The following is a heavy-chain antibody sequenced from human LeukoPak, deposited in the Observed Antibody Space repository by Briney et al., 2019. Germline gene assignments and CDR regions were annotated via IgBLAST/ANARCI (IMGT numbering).Heavy chain of an antibody. CDR3: ARDPGVRDYVN. CDR1: GFPFSTFW. J-gene: IGHJ4*02. CDR2: INQDGSEK. V-gene: IGHV3-7*03. Sequence: GGSLRPFCAVSGFPFSTFWMSWVRQAPGKGLKWVANINQDGSEKYYVDSVRGRFTISRDNAKNPLYLQMNSLRAEDTALYYCARDPGVRDYVNWGQGTLVTVSS. D-gene: IGHD4-17*01.